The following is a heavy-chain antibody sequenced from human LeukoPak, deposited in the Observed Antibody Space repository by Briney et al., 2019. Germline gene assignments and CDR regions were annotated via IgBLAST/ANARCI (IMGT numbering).Heavy chain of an antibody. J-gene: IGHJ3*01. CDR2: LNSDGTRI. D-gene: IGHD2-21*01. Sequence: GGSLRLSCSASGFSFSSYWMHWVRQVPGKGPVWVSCLNSDGTRISYADSMKGRFIISRDNANNTLYLQMNSLRVEDTAVYYCVRDGLLWYGGATWGQGTVVTVPS. CDR1: GFSFSSYW. V-gene: IGHV3-74*01. CDR3: VRDGLLWYGGAT.